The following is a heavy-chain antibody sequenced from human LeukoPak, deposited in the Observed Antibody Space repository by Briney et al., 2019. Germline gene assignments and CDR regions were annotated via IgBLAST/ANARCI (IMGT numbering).Heavy chain of an antibody. V-gene: IGHV1-24*01. CDR1: GYTLTELS. J-gene: IGHJ6*03. D-gene: IGHD1-1*01. Sequence: ASVKVSCKVSGYTLTELSMHWVRQAPGKGLEWMGGFDPEDGETIYAQKFQGRVTMTEDTSADTAYMELSSLRSEDTAVYYCARAYNWGAYYYYMDVWGKGTTVTVSS. CDR3: ARAYNWGAYYYYMDV. CDR2: FDPEDGET.